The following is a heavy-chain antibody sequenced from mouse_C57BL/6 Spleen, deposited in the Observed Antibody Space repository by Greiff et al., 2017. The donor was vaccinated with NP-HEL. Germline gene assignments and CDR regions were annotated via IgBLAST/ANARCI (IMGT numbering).Heavy chain of an antibody. J-gene: IGHJ2*01. CDR1: GYAFSSSW. CDR3: ARSETTVYYFDY. V-gene: IGHV1-82*01. D-gene: IGHD1-1*01. Sequence: QVQLQQSGPELVKPGASVKISCKASGYAFSSSWMNWVKQRPGKGLEWIGRIYPGDGDTNYNGKFKGKATLTADKSSSTAYMQLSSLTSEDSAVYFCARSETTVYYFDYWGQGTTLTVSS. CDR2: IYPGDGDT.